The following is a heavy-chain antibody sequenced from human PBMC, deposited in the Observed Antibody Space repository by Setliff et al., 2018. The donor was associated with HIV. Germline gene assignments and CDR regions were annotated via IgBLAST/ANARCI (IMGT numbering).Heavy chain of an antibody. D-gene: IGHD2-21*02. V-gene: IGHV4-4*09. CDR2: IYASGTT. CDR3: ARVFPVVTAEDNRFDP. J-gene: IGHJ5*02. Sequence: SETLSLTCTVSGGSVSIYHLSWLRQSPGKGLECIGYIYASGTTQYNPSLESRATTSLDTSKNQISLKLKSVTAADTAMYHCARVFPVVTAEDNRFDPWGQGTLVTVSS. CDR1: GGSVSIYH.